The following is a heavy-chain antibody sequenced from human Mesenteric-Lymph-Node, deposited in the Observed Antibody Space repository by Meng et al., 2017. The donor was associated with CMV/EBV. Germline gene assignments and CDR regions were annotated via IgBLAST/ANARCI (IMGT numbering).Heavy chain of an antibody. V-gene: IGHV4-34*01. D-gene: IGHD5-18*01. Sequence: GSLRLSCAVYGGSFSGYYWSWIRQPPGKGLEWIGEINHSGSTNYNPSLKSRVTISVDTSKNQFSLKLSSVTAADTAVYYCARNLYSYGSNWFDPWGQGTLVTVSS. J-gene: IGHJ5*02. CDR2: INHSGST. CDR1: GGSFSGYY. CDR3: ARNLYSYGSNWFDP.